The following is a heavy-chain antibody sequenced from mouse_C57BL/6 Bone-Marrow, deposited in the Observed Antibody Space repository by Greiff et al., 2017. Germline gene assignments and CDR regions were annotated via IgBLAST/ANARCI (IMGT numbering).Heavy chain of an antibody. D-gene: IGHD2-1*01. J-gene: IGHJ2*01. CDR2: ISSGGSYT. Sequence: EVQVVESGGDLVKPGGSLKLSCAASGFTFSSYGMSWVRQTPDKRLEWVATISSGGSYTYYPDSVKGRFTISRDNAKNTLYMQMSSLKSEDTAMYYSAILYYGNWDYGGQGTTRTGSS. CDR3: AILYYGNWDY. CDR1: GFTFSSYG. V-gene: IGHV5-6*01.